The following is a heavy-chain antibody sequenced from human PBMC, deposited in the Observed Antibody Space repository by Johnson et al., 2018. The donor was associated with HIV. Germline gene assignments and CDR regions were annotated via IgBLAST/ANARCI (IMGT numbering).Heavy chain of an antibody. D-gene: IGHD3-22*01. CDR2: SRNKPNNYTT. J-gene: IGHJ3*02. V-gene: IGHV3-72*01. CDR1: GFTFSDHY. CDR3: AKDVGNYWPDSFDI. Sequence: VQLVESGGGVVQPGRSLRLSCAASGFTFSDHYMDWVRQAPGKGLEWVGLSRNKPNNYTTEYAASVKGRFTISRDDSKNSLYLQMNSLKTEDTAVYYCAKDVGNYWPDSFDIWGQGTMVTVSS.